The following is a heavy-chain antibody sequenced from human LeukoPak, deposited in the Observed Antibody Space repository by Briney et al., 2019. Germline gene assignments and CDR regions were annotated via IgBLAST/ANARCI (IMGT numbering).Heavy chain of an antibody. Sequence: GGSLRLSCAASGFTFSSYGMHWVRQAPGKGLEWVAVIWYDGSNKYYADSVKGRFTISRDNSKNTLYLQMNSLRAEDTAVYYCARTYYDFWSGYSPSYYYYGMDVWGQGTTVTVSS. CDR3: ARTYYDFWSGYSPSYYYYGMDV. V-gene: IGHV3-33*01. J-gene: IGHJ6*02. CDR1: GFTFSSYG. D-gene: IGHD3-3*01. CDR2: IWYDGSNK.